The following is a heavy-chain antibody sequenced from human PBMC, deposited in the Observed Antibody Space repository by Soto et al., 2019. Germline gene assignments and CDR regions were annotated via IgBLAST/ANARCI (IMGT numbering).Heavy chain of an antibody. J-gene: IGHJ4*02. CDR1: GGSISSYY. V-gene: IGHV4-59*01. D-gene: IGHD3-3*01. CDR2: IYYSGST. Sequence: SETLSLTCTVSGGSISSYYWSWIRQPPGKGLEWIGYIYYSGSTNYNPSLKSRVTILVDTSKNQFSLKLSSVTAADTAVYYCASLPYYDFWSGYWPFDYWGQGTLVTVSS. CDR3: ASLPYYDFWSGYWPFDY.